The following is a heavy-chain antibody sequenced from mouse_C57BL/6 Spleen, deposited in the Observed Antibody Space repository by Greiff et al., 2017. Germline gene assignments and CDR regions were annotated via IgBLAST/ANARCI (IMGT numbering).Heavy chain of an antibody. V-gene: IGHV7-3*01. CDR3: ARYLTGRGPFYAMDY. CDR2: IRNKANGYTT. CDR1: GFTFTDYY. Sequence: EVKVEESGGGLVQPGGSLSLSCAASGFTFTDYYMSWVRQPPGKALEWLGFIRNKANGYTTEYSASVKGRFTISRDNSQSILYLQMNALRAEDSATYYCARYLTGRGPFYAMDYWGQGTSVTVSS. D-gene: IGHD4-1*01. J-gene: IGHJ4*01.